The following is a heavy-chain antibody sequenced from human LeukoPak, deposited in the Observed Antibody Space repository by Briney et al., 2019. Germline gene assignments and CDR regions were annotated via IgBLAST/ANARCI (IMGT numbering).Heavy chain of an antibody. CDR2: ISSNGGST. CDR3: ARDFCSGDSCLDY. D-gene: IGHD2-15*01. V-gene: IGHV3-64*01. CDR1: GFTFSKYP. J-gene: IGHJ4*02. Sequence: GRSLRLSCAASGFTFSKYPMYWVRQAPGKGLDYVSGISSNGGSTYYAHSVRGRFTISRDNSKNTLYLQMGSLRAEDMAVYYCARDFCSGDSCLDYWGQGALVTVSS.